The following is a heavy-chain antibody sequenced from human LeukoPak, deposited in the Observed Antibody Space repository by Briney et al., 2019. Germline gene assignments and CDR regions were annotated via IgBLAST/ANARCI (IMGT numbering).Heavy chain of an antibody. Sequence: GGSLRLSCAASGFTFSTHEMNWVRQSPGKGLEWVSYISASGGAKDYADSVKGRFTISRDNAKNSLYLQMQSLRGEETAVYYCARGPLGSSLSYVFDIWGQGTMVIVCS. CDR1: GFTFSTHE. CDR3: ARGPLGSSLSYVFDI. V-gene: IGHV3-48*03. J-gene: IGHJ3*02. D-gene: IGHD6-6*01. CDR2: ISASGGAK.